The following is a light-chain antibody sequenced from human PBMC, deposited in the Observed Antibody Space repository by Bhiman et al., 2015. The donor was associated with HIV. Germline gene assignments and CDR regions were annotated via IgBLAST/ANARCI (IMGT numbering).Light chain of an antibody. V-gene: IGLV2-14*03. CDR3: NSYTSSSSPYV. CDR2: GVS. Sequence: QSALTQPASVSGSPGQSITISCTGTSSDVGGYNYVSWYLQHPGKAPKLLIYGVSNRPSGVSNRFSASKSGNTASLTISGLQAEDEADYYCNSYTSSSSPYVFGSGTKVTVL. J-gene: IGLJ1*01. CDR1: SSDVGGYNY.